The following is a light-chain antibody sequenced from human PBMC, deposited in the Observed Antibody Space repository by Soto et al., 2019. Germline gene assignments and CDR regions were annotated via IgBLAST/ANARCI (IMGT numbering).Light chain of an antibody. CDR1: SSNIGSNT. J-gene: IGLJ1*01. Sequence: QSALTQPPSASGTPGQRVTISCSGSSSNIGSNTVNWYQQLPGTAPKLLIHANNQRPSGVPDRFSGSKSGTSASLAISWLQSEEADYYCAAWDDSLNGYVFGTGTKVIVL. CDR3: AAWDDSLNGYV. CDR2: ANN. V-gene: IGLV1-44*01.